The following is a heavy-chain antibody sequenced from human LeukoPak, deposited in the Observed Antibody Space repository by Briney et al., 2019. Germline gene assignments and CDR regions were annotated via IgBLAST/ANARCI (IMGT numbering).Heavy chain of an antibody. CDR2: IKYDGSEE. J-gene: IGHJ4*02. CDR1: GFTFSDYW. D-gene: IGHD1-20*01. Sequence: GGSLRLSCAASGFTFSDYWMTWVRQAPGRGLEWVANIKYDGSEENYVDSVKGRFTISRDNAKNSLFLQMNSLRVEDTAVYFCASTTYYWNWGQGTLVTVSS. V-gene: IGHV3-7*01. CDR3: ASTTYYWN.